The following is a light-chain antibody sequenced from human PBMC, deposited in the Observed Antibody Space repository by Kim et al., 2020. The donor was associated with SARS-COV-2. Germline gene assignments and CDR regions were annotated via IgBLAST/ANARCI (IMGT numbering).Light chain of an antibody. V-gene: IGLV2-14*03. Sequence: GQSITISCTETSSDIGGYNFVSWYQQHPGKAPKLMIHDVNKRPSGVSNRFSGSKSGNTASLTVSGLQAEDEADYYCSSYTASSTLAFGGGTQLTVL. J-gene: IGLJ2*01. CDR1: SSDIGGYNF. CDR3: SSYTASSTLA. CDR2: DVN.